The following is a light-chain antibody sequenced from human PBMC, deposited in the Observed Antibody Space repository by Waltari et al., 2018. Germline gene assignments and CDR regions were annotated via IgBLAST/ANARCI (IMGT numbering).Light chain of an antibody. Sequence: QLALTQSPSASASLGASVKLTCTLNSGHSSNVVAWLQQQPETGPRYLMQVNSDGSDSKGADIHDRFSGSGSGAERYLTISSLQSEDEADYYCQTGGHGTGVFGGGTKLTVL. V-gene: IGLV4-69*02. J-gene: IGLJ3*02. CDR3: QTGGHGTGV. CDR1: SGHSSNV. CDR2: VNSDGSD.